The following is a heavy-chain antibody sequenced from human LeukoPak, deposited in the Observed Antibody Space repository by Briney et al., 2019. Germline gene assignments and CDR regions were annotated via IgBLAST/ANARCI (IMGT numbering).Heavy chain of an antibody. D-gene: IGHD2-8*01. Sequence: PGGSLRLSCAASGFTFSSYSMNWVRQAPGKGLEWVSYISSSSSTIYYADSVKGRFTISRDNAKNSLYLQMNSLGAEDTAVYYCASGVQTLDAFDIWGQGTMVTVSS. CDR2: ISSSSSTI. CDR1: GFTFSSYS. CDR3: ASGVQTLDAFDI. J-gene: IGHJ3*02. V-gene: IGHV3-48*01.